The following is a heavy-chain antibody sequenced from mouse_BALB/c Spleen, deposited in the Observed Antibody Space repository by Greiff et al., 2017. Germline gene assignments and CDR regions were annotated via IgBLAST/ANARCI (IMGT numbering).Heavy chain of an antibody. V-gene: IGHV5-6*02. J-gene: IGHJ3*01. CDR2: ISSGGSYT. D-gene: IGHD2-1*01. CDR3: ADRGYYGNSWFAY. CDR1: GFTFSSYG. Sequence: EVKLVESGGDLVKPGGSLKLSCAASGFTFSSYGMSWVRQTPDKRLEWVATISSGGSYTYDPDSVKGRFTISRDNAKNTLYLQMSSLKSEDTAMYYCADRGYYGNSWFAYWGQGTLVTVSA.